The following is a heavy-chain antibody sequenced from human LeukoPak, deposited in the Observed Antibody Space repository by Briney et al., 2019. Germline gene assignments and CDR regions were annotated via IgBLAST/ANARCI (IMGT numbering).Heavy chain of an antibody. Sequence: PSETLSLTCTVSGGSISSSSYYWGWIRQPPGKGLEWIGSIYYSGSTYYNPSLKSRVTISVDTSKSQFSLKLSSVTAADTAVYYCARLDKYVWGSYRRTYNWFDPWGQGTLVTVSS. V-gene: IGHV4-39*07. J-gene: IGHJ5*02. CDR1: GGSISSSSYY. CDR2: IYYSGST. CDR3: ARLDKYVWGSYRRTYNWFDP. D-gene: IGHD3-16*02.